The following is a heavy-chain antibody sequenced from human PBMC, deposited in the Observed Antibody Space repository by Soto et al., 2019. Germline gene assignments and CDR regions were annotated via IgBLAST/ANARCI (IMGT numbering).Heavy chain of an antibody. CDR2: INNDGRST. J-gene: IGHJ4*02. V-gene: IGHV3-74*01. D-gene: IGHD4-4*01. CDR1: GFTFGSYW. Sequence: GGSLRLSCAASGFTFGSYWMHWVRQAPGKGLVWISRINNDGRSTIYADSVKGRFTFSRDNAKNTLYVQMNSLRAEDTAVYFCERPIPDYRNSFDFWGQGTLLTVSS. CDR3: ERPIPDYRNSFDF.